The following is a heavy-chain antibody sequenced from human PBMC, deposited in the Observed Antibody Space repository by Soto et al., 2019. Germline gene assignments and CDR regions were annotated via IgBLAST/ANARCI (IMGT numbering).Heavy chain of an antibody. V-gene: IGHV4-59*01. CDR1: GGSISSYY. J-gene: IGHJ6*02. D-gene: IGHD3-10*01. CDR3: ARDLSTYYYGSGSFLGVPLDGMDV. Sequence: SETLSLTCTVSGGSISSYYWSWIRQPPGKGLEWIGYIYYSGSTNYNPSLKSRVTISVDTSKNQFSLKLSSVTAADTAVYYCARDLSTYYYGSGSFLGVPLDGMDVWGQGTTVTVSS. CDR2: IYYSGST.